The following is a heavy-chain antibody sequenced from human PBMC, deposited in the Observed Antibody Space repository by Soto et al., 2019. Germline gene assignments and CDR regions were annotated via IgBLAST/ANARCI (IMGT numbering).Heavy chain of an antibody. CDR3: ARAVAGINYFDY. V-gene: IGHV4-4*02. CDR2: IYYSGST. D-gene: IGHD6-19*01. CDR1: SGSISSNKW. Sequence: SETLSLTCAVPSGSISSNKWWSWVRQPPGKGLEWIGEIYYSGSTNYNPSLKSRVTISVDKSKNQFSLKLNSVTAADTAVYFCARAVAGINYFDYWGQGTLVTVSS. J-gene: IGHJ4*02.